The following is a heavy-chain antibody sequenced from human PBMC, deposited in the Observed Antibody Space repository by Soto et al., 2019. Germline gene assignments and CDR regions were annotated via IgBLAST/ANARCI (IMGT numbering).Heavy chain of an antibody. CDR1: GFSPTTTP. D-gene: IGHD3-9*01. J-gene: IGHJ4*02. CDR3: ATSFRYFDN. Sequence: GFLRLCCARSGFSPTTTPLSWVRQPPGKGLEWVTTISGTASRTYYVDSVKGRFFISRDNSKNTVTLQMNNLTLDDTAVYYCATSFRYFDNWGQGTRVTVSS. V-gene: IGHV3-23*01. CDR2: ISGTASRT.